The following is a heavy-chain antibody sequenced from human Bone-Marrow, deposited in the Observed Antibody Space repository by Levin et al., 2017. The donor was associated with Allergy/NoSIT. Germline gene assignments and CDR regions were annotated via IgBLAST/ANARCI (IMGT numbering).Heavy chain of an antibody. CDR2: ISSSSSYI. Sequence: GGSLRLSCVASGFTFSSYSMNWVRQAPGKGLEWVSSISSSSSYIYYADSVRGRFTISRDSARNSLYLQMNSLRAEDTALYYCARDLYCSSASCSLGMDVWGKGTTVTVSS. V-gene: IGHV3-21*01. D-gene: IGHD2-2*01. CDR1: GFTFSSYS. J-gene: IGHJ6*04. CDR3: ARDLYCSSASCSLGMDV.